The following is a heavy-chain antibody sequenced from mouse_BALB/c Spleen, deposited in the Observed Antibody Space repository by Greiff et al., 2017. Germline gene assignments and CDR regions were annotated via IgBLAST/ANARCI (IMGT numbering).Heavy chain of an antibody. J-gene: IGHJ4*01. CDR1: GFSLTSYG. CDR3: ARNKGGFITTPYYAMDY. Sequence: QVQLQQSGPGLVQPSQSLSITCTVSGFSLTSYGVHWVRQSPGKGLEWLGVIWSGGSTDYNAAFISRLSISKDNSKSQVFFKMNSLQANDTAIYYCARNKGGFITTPYYAMDYWGQGTSVTVSS. D-gene: IGHD1-1*01. CDR2: IWSGGST. V-gene: IGHV2-2*02.